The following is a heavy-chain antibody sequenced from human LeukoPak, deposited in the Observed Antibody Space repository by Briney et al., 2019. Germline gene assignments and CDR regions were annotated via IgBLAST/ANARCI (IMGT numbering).Heavy chain of an antibody. CDR1: GGSISNYH. J-gene: IGHJ4*02. V-gene: IGHV4-4*07. CDR3: ARRDYSSSWSFDK. Sequence: PSETLSLTCTVSGGSISNYHWTWIRQPAGKGLEWIGQIHTSGSTNYNPPLKSRVTMSIDTPENQVSLTMRSVTAADTAVYHCARRDYSSSWSFDKWGQGTLVTVSS. CDR2: IHTSGST. D-gene: IGHD6-13*01.